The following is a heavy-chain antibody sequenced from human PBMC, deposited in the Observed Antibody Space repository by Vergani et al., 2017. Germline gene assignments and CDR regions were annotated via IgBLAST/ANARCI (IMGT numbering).Heavy chain of an antibody. CDR3: VKEKIDLGSYFFDS. CDR2: IGVPGLST. CDR1: GFTFSNSA. D-gene: IGHD2/OR15-2a*01. Sequence: EVHLLESGGGLVQSGGSLRLSCAASGFTFSNSAVSWVCQAPGRGLAWVSSIGVPGLSTYYADSVKGRFSISRDNSKNTVFLQRHSLRAEDTAIYYCVKEKIDLGSYFFDSWGHGILVTVSS. V-gene: IGHV3-23*01. J-gene: IGHJ4*01.